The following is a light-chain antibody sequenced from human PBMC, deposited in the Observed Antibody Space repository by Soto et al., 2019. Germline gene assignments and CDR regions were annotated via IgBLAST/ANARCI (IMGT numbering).Light chain of an antibody. Sequence: QSALTQPRSVSGAPGQSVTISCTGTGSDLGGSNHVSWYQQNPGKAPNLMIYDVTKWPSGVPDRFSGSRSGNTAYLTISGLRAEDAADYYCCSYARTYTGVFGGGTKLTVL. CDR3: CSYARTYTGV. V-gene: IGLV2-11*01. CDR1: GSDLGGSNH. CDR2: DVT. J-gene: IGLJ3*02.